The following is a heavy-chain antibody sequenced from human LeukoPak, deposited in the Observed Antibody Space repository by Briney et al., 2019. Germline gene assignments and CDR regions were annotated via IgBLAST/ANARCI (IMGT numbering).Heavy chain of an antibody. CDR2: ISSSSSYI. Sequence: GGSLRLSCAASGFTFSSYSMNWVRQAPGKGLEWVSSISSSSSYIYYADSVKGRFTISRDNAKNSLYLQMNSLRAEDTAVYYCARDLRRGYSYYYGMDVWGQGTTVTVSS. J-gene: IGHJ6*02. CDR1: GFTFSSYS. CDR3: ARDLRRGYSYYYGMDV. V-gene: IGHV3-21*01. D-gene: IGHD5-18*01.